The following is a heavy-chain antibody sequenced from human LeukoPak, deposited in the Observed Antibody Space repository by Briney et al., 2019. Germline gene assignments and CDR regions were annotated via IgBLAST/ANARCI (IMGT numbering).Heavy chain of an antibody. J-gene: IGHJ4*02. V-gene: IGHV3-23*01. CDR2: ISGSGGST. D-gene: IGHD3-3*01. CDR1: GFTFSSYA. Sequence: GGPLRLSCAASGFTFSSYAMSWVRQAPGKGLEWVSAISGSGGSTYYADSVEGRFTISRDNSKNTLYLQMNSLRAEDTAVYYCAKDITEWLPYYWGQGTLVTVSS. CDR3: AKDITEWLPYY.